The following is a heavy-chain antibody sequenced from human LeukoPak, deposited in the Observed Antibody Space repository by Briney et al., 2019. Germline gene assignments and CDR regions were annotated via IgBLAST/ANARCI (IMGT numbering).Heavy chain of an antibody. CDR3: ARTCPLLFCSSSFFDP. V-gene: IGHV1-18*01. J-gene: IGHJ5*02. Sequence: ASVKVSCKASGYTFTSFGLSWVRQAPGQGLEWMGWISAYNGNTKYVPKLQGRVSMTTDTSTSTAYMELRSLRSDDTAVCYCARTCPLLFCSSSFFDPWGQGTLVTVSS. D-gene: IGHD2-2*01. CDR2: ISAYNGNT. CDR1: GYTFTSFG.